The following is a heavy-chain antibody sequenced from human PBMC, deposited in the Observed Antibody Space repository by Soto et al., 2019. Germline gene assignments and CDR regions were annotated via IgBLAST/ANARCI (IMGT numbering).Heavy chain of an antibody. CDR3: ARVGYPSHNWLDP. CDR1: GFTFSSYT. J-gene: IGHJ5*02. CDR2: ISSGSNYI. Sequence: GGSLRLSCAASGFTFSSYTMNWVRQAPGKGLEWVSSISSGSNYIYYAASLKGRFTISRDNTKNSLYLQMNSLRDEDTAVYYCARVGYPSHNWLDPWGQGTLVTVSS. D-gene: IGHD5-18*01. V-gene: IGHV3-21*06.